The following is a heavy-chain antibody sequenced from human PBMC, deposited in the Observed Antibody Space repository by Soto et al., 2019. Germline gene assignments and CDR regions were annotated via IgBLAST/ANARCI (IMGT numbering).Heavy chain of an antibody. Sequence: EVQLLESGGGLVQPGGSLRLSCAATGFTFSYSGMNWVRQAPGKGLEWVSTISRSGGTTYYADSVRGRFTISRDNSKNTLYLQIDSLRVEDTAVFYCAKDAGYSSAGHDVFDIWGQGTMVTVSS. CDR3: AKDAGYSSAGHDVFDI. CDR2: ISRSGGTT. V-gene: IGHV3-23*01. J-gene: IGHJ3*02. CDR1: GFTFSYSG. D-gene: IGHD6-19*01.